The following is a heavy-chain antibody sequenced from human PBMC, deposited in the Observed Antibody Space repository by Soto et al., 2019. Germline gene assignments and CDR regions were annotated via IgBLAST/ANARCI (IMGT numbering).Heavy chain of an antibody. J-gene: IGHJ4*02. D-gene: IGHD3-3*01. Sequence: PSETLSLTCVVSGGAINSGGYSWNWIRQPPGKGLECIGYFYHSGSTYYNPSLKSRVTISVDMSKNQFSLKLTSVTAADAAVYYCARGSPLRFLERFPAAPFDSWGQGTLVTVSS. CDR1: GGAINSGGYS. CDR2: FYHSGST. V-gene: IGHV4-30-2*01. CDR3: ARGSPLRFLERFPAAPFDS.